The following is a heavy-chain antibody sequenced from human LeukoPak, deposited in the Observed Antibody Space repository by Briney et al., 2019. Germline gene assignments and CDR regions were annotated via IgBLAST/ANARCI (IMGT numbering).Heavy chain of an antibody. CDR3: VASGYGY. J-gene: IGHJ4*02. CDR1: GFTFSSHG. CDR2: IRSDGTNK. V-gene: IGHV3-30*02. Sequence: PGGPLRLSCAASGFTFSSHGIHWVPQAPGKGLEWVAFIRSDGTNKYYVDSVKGRFTISRDNSKNSLYLQMNTLSAEDTAVYYCVASGYGYWGQGTLVTVSS. D-gene: IGHD3-22*01.